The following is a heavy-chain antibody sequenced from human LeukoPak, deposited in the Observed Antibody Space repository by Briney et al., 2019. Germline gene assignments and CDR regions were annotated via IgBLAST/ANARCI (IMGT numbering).Heavy chain of an antibody. CDR3: ARGYYYGSGSYLDL. CDR2: IFHDGVT. V-gene: IGHV4-59*01. J-gene: IGHJ2*01. CDR1: GASISGNH. Sequence: PSETLSLTCAVSGASISGNHWSWIRQSPEKGLEWIGHIFHDGVTGYNPSLKSRVTMLPDTSKNQFSLRLTSVTAADTAVYYCARGYYYGSGSYLDLWGRGTLVTVSS. D-gene: IGHD3-10*01.